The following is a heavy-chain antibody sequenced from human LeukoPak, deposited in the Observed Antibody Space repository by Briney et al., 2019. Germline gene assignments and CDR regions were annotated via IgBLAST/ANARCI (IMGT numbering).Heavy chain of an antibody. CDR2: INHSGST. D-gene: IGHD2-15*01. CDR3: AGVVVAATHYYYYMDV. Sequence: SETLSLTCAVYGGSFSGYYWSWIRQPPGKGLEWIGEINHSGSTNYNPSLKSQVTISVDTSKNQFSLKLSSVTAADTAVYYCAGVVVAATHYYYYMDVWGKGTTVTVSS. CDR1: GGSFSGYY. V-gene: IGHV4-34*01. J-gene: IGHJ6*03.